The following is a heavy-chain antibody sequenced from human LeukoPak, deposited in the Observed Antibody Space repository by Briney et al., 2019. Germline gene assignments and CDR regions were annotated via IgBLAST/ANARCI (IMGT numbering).Heavy chain of an antibody. D-gene: IGHD2-8*01. Sequence: GGSLRLSCAASGFTFSNYAMSWVRQAPGKGLEWVSTLGGGGGSTYYADSVKGRFTISRDNAKNSLYLQMNSLRAEDTAVYYCARRMDNDYWGQGTLVTVSS. CDR2: LGGGGGST. J-gene: IGHJ4*02. V-gene: IGHV3-23*01. CDR3: ARRMDNDY. CDR1: GFTFSNYA.